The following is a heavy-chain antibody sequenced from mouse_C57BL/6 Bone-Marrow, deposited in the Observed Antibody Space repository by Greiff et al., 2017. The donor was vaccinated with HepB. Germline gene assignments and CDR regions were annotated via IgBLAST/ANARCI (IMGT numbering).Heavy chain of an antibody. CDR3: ARRVLRHYAMDY. V-gene: IGHV1-54*01. J-gene: IGHJ4*01. CDR1: GYAFTNYL. D-gene: IGHD2-12*01. CDR2: INPGSGGT. Sequence: QVQLQQSGAELVRPGPSVKVSCKASGYAFTNYLIEWVKQRPGQGLEWIGVINPGSGGTNYNEKFKGKATLTADKSSSTAYMQLSSLTSEDSAVYFCARRVLRHYAMDYWGQGTSVTVSS.